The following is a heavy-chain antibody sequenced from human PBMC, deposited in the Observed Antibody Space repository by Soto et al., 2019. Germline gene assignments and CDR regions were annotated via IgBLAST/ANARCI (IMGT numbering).Heavy chain of an antibody. CDR3: ERELGDPSGWLDT. CDR2: ISASGGLK. J-gene: IGHJ5*02. D-gene: IGHD3-3*01. Sequence: AGGSLRLSCAASGFTFTNYAMTWVRQTPGKGLEWVSGISASGGLKYYADSVRGRFTVSRDNSKNILYLQMDNLRDEDTALYYCERELGDPSGWLDTWGQGTQVTVSS. CDR1: GFTFTNYA. V-gene: IGHV3-23*01.